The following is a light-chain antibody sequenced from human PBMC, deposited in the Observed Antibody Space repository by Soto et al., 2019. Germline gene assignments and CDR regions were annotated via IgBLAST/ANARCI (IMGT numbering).Light chain of an antibody. Sequence: QSVLTQPPSVSGAPGQRVTISCTGSSSNIGAHYDVHWYQQLPGTAPKLMIYEVSNRPSGVSNRFSGSKSGNTASLTISGLQADDEADYYCISYTRSDTVVFGGGTKLTVL. CDR3: ISYTRSDTVV. J-gene: IGLJ2*01. CDR2: EVS. V-gene: IGLV1-40*01. CDR1: SSNIGAHYD.